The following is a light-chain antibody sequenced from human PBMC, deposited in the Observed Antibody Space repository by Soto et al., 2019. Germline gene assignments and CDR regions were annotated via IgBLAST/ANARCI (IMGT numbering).Light chain of an antibody. J-gene: IGKJ2*01. CDR2: AAS. V-gene: IGKV1-39*01. CDR3: QQNYITPYT. CDR1: QSISSY. Sequence: DIQMTQSPSSLSASVGDRVTITCRASQSISSYLNWYQQKPGKAPELLIYAASTLQSGVPSRFSGSLSGTDFTLTISSLQPEDFATYYCQQNYITPYTFGQGTKLEIK.